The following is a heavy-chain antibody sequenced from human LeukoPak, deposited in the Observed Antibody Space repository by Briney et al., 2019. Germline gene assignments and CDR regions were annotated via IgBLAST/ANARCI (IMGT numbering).Heavy chain of an antibody. V-gene: IGHV3-21*06. CDR2: ISSNSRYR. CDR3: ARDHSMIVVVDAFDI. CDR1: GFTFSTYS. Sequence: GGSLRLSCAASGFTFSTYSMNWVRQAPGKGLEWVSSISSNSRYRYYADSMRGRFTISRDNAKNSLFLQMNSLKPEDTAVYYCARDHSMIVVVDAFDIWGQGTMVTVSS. J-gene: IGHJ3*02. D-gene: IGHD3-22*01.